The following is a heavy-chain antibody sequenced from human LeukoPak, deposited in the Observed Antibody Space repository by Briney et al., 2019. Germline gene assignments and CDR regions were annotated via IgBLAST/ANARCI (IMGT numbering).Heavy chain of an antibody. V-gene: IGHV4-59*01. Sequence: SQTLSLTCTVSGVSISSYYWRWIQQPPGKGLEWIGYIYYSGTTNYNPSLKSRLTISVDTSKNQFSLKLSSVTAADTAVYYCARESPNYYFDYWGQGTLVTVSS. CDR2: IYYSGTT. CDR1: GVSISSYY. D-gene: IGHD5-24*01. J-gene: IGHJ4*02. CDR3: ARESPNYYFDY.